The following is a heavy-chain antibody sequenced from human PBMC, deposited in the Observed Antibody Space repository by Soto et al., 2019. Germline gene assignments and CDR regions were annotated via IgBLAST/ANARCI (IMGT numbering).Heavy chain of an antibody. CDR2: IYYSGST. CDR3: ARAYGSNCFDY. J-gene: IGHJ4*02. Sequence: PSETLSLTGTVAGGSISRYYGNLIRQPPGKGLEWIGYIYYSGSTNYNPSLKSRVTISVDTSKNQFSLKLSSVTAADTAVYYCARAYGSNCFDYWGQGTLVTVSS. D-gene: IGHD4-4*01. V-gene: IGHV4-59*01. CDR1: GGSISRYY.